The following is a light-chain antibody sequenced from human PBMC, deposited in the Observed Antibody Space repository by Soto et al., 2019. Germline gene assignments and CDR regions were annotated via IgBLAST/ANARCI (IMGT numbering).Light chain of an antibody. Sequence: QSALTQPASVSGSPGQSIAISCTGTSSDVGGYNYVSWYRQVPGKAPKLMIYDVRNRPSEVSDRFSGSKSGNTASLTISGLQTEDEADYYCCSYTTSSTVVFGGGTKLTVL. CDR1: SSDVGGYNY. J-gene: IGLJ2*01. CDR3: CSYTTSSTVV. CDR2: DVR. V-gene: IGLV2-14*01.